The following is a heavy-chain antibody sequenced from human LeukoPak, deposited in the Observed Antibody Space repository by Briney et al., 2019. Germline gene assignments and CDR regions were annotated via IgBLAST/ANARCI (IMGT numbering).Heavy chain of an antibody. CDR3: ARRREGSSSVDC. CDR1: GGSICRSGYY. J-gene: IGHJ4*02. CDR2: IYYSVST. Sequence: SETLSLTCTVSGGSICRSGYYWGWIRQPPGKGLEWIVNIYYSVSTYYNPFLKSRVTITVETSKNQFSLKLSPVTAANPAVYYCARRREGSSSVDCWGQGSLVTVSS. D-gene: IGHD6-6*01. V-gene: IGHV4-39*01.